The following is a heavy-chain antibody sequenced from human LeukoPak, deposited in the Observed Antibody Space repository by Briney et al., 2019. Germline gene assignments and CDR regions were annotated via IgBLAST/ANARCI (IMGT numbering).Heavy chain of an antibody. V-gene: IGHV3-30*04. D-gene: IGHD6-19*01. CDR3: ARELGSGWFVTFDY. CDR1: GFTFSSYA. Sequence: GGSLRLSCAASGFTFSSYAMHWVRQAPGKGLEWVAVISYDGSNKYYADSVKGRFTISRDNSKNTLYLQMNSLRAEDTAVYYCARELGSGWFVTFDYWGQGTLVTVSS. CDR2: ISYDGSNK. J-gene: IGHJ4*02.